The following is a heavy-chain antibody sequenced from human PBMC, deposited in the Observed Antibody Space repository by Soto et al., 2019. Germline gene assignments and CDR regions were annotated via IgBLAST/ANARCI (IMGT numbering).Heavy chain of an antibody. CDR2: IYYSGST. J-gene: IGHJ6*02. Sequence: QVRLEESGPGLVKPSQTLSLICTVSGGSINNGNYFWNWIRHHPENGLEWIGYIYYSGSTRYNPSLKNRASMSIVTSKDQVPRRLNSVTAADTAFYLRARDGGYGGSRGVMDVWCRVTTV. V-gene: IGHV4-31*03. CDR3: ARDGGYGGSRGVMDV. CDR1: GGSINNGNYF. D-gene: IGHD2-15*01.